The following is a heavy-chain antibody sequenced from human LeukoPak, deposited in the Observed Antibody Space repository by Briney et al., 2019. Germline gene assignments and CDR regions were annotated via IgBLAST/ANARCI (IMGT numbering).Heavy chain of an antibody. J-gene: IGHJ3*02. V-gene: IGHV4-39*01. Sequence: PSETLSLTCTVSGGSISSSSYYWGWIRQPPGKGLEWIGSIYYSGSTYYNPSLKSRITISVDTSKNQFSLKLGSVTAADTAVYYCARHEAVAGGRAFDIWGQGTMVTVSS. CDR2: IYYSGST. CDR3: ARHEAVAGGRAFDI. CDR1: GGSISSSSYY. D-gene: IGHD6-19*01.